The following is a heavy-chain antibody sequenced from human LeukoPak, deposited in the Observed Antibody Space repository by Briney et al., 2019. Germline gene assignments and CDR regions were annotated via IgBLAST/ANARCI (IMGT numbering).Heavy chain of an antibody. Sequence: GGSLRLSCAASGFTFSSYWMHWVRQAPGKGLVWDSRINSDGSSTSYADSVKGRFTISRDNAKNTLYLQMNSLRAEGTAVYYCAVERSGYDSYLDYWGQGTLVTVSS. CDR2: INSDGSST. CDR1: GFTFSSYW. V-gene: IGHV3-74*01. CDR3: AVERSGYDSYLDY. J-gene: IGHJ4*02. D-gene: IGHD5-12*01.